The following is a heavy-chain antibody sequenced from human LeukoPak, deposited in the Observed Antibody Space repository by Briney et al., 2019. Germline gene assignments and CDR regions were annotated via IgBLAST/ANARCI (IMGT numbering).Heavy chain of an antibody. CDR3: ARDPEGQTIPGTTGSAFDI. Sequence: PSETLSLTCAVYGGSFSGYYWSWLRQPPRKGLEWSGEINHSGSTNYNPSLKSRVTISVDTSKDQFSLKLSSVTAADTAVYYCARDPEGQTIPGTTGSAFDIWGQGTMVTVSS. CDR1: GGSFSGYY. J-gene: IGHJ3*02. CDR2: INHSGST. V-gene: IGHV4-34*01. D-gene: IGHD1-20*01.